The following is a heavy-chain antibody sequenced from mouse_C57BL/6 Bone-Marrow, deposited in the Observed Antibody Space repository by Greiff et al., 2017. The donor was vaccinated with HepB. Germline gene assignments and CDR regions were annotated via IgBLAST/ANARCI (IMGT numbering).Heavy chain of an antibody. Sequence: QVQLQQPGAELVRPGPSVKLSCKASGYTFTSYWMHWVKQRPGQGLEWIGVIDPSDSYTNYNQKFKGKATLTVDTSSSKAYMQLSSLTSEDSAVYYCARYYYGLDYWGQGTTLTVSS. CDR2: IDPSDSYT. J-gene: IGHJ2*01. V-gene: IGHV1-59*01. CDR1: GYTFTSYW. CDR3: ARYYYGLDY. D-gene: IGHD1-1*01.